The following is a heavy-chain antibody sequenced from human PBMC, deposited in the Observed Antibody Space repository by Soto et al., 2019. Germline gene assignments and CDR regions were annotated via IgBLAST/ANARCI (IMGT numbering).Heavy chain of an antibody. V-gene: IGHV1-69*02. CDR3: ARLVDTADFDY. Sequence: QVQLVQSGAEVKKPGSSVKVSCKASGGTFSSYTISWVRQAPGQGLEWMGRIIPILGIANYAQKFQGRVTINADKSTSTAYMELRSLRSEDTAVYYCARLVDTADFDYWGQGTLVTVSS. D-gene: IGHD5-18*01. J-gene: IGHJ4*02. CDR1: GGTFSSYT. CDR2: IIPILGIA.